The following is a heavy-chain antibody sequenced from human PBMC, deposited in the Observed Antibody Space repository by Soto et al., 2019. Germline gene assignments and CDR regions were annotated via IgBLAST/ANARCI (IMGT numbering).Heavy chain of an antibody. CDR2: IYYSGST. J-gene: IGHJ5*02. CDR3: ARHPTLLGYSSGWSIGNWFDP. V-gene: IGHV4-39*01. D-gene: IGHD6-19*01. Sequence: SETLSLTCTVSGGSISSSSYYWGWIRQPPGKGLEWIGSIYYSGSTYYNPSLKSRVTISVDTSKNQFSLKLSSVTAADTAVYYCARHPTLLGYSSGWSIGNWFDPWGQGTLVT. CDR1: GGSISSSSYY.